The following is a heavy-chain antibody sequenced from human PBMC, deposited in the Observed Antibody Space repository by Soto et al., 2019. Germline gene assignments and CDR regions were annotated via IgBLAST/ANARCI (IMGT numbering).Heavy chain of an antibody. J-gene: IGHJ4*02. Sequence: EVQLVESGGGLGQPGGSLRLSCAASGFTFSSYSMNWVRQAPGKGLEWVSYISSSSSTIYYADSVKGRFTISRDNAKNSLFLQMNSLRAEDTAVYYCARVKSGTFDYWGQGTLVTVSS. CDR1: GFTFSSYS. D-gene: IGHD1-26*01. V-gene: IGHV3-48*01. CDR2: ISSSSSTI. CDR3: ARVKSGTFDY.